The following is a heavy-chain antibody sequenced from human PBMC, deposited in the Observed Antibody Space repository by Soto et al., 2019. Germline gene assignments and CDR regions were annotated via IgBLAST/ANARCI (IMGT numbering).Heavy chain of an antibody. Sequence: RGSLRLSCAASGFTFSSYAMSWVRQAPGKGLEWVSAISGSGGSTYYADSVKGRFTISRDNSKNTLYLQMNSLRAEDTAVYYCAKDPGHYGYIWGSSDWGQGTLVTVSS. J-gene: IGHJ4*02. CDR3: AKDPGHYGYIWGSSD. CDR2: ISGSGGST. V-gene: IGHV3-23*01. D-gene: IGHD3-16*01. CDR1: GFTFSSYA.